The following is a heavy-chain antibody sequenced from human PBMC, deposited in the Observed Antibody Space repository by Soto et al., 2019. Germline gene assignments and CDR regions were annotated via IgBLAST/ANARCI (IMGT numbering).Heavy chain of an antibody. Sequence: QVQLVQSGAEVKKPGSSVKVSCKASGATFSFNTISWVRQAPGQGLEWMGRTIPTLGVANYAQRFQGRATITADKSTSTAYMELSSLGSEDTAVHYCAKDVIRGLYYFDSWGQGTLVTVSS. V-gene: IGHV1-69*08. CDR2: TIPTLGVA. D-gene: IGHD3-10*01. CDR3: AKDVIRGLYYFDS. CDR1: GATFSFNT. J-gene: IGHJ4*02.